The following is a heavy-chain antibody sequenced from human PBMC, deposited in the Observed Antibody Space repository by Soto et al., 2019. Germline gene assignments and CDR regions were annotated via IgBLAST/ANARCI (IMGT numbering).Heavy chain of an antibody. V-gene: IGHV2-5*02. J-gene: IGHJ4*02. D-gene: IGHD2-15*01. CDR3: AHRPSYCSGGSCYSGFDF. CDR2: IYWDDDK. CDR1: GFSLSTSGVG. Sequence: QITLKESGPTLVKPTQTLTLTCTFSGFSLSTSGVGVGWIRQPPGKALEWHALIYWDDDKRYSPSLKSRITITKDTSKNQVVLTMTNMDPVDTATYYCAHRPSYCSGGSCYSGFDFRGPGTLVTVAS.